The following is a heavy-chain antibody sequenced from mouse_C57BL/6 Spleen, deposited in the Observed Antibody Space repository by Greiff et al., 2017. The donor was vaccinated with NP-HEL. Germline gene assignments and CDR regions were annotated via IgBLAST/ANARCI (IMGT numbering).Heavy chain of an antibody. CDR1: GFNIKDYY. CDR2: IDPEDGET. Sequence: EVQLQQSGAELVKPGASVKLSCTASGFNIKDYYMHWVKQRTEQGLEWIGRIDPEDGETKYASKFQGKATITAETSSNTAYLQLSSLTSEDTAVYYCARMYYYCSSYHFDYWGQGTTLTVSS. D-gene: IGHD1-1*01. V-gene: IGHV14-2*01. CDR3: ARMYYYCSSYHFDY. J-gene: IGHJ2*01.